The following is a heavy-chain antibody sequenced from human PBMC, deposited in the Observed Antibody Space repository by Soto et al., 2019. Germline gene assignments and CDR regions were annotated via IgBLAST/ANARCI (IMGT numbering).Heavy chain of an antibody. CDR3: ARVVLLYFDRLSVPEYFDY. D-gene: IGHD3-9*01. Sequence: QVQLQQWGAGLLKPSETLSLTCAVYGGSFSGYYWSWIRQPPGKGLEWIGEISHSGRTNYNPSLNIRVTISGDTTKTQFSLKLSSVTAADSAVYYCARVVLLYFDRLSVPEYFDYWGQGTLVTVSS. V-gene: IGHV4-34*01. J-gene: IGHJ4*02. CDR2: ISHSGRT. CDR1: GGSFSGYY.